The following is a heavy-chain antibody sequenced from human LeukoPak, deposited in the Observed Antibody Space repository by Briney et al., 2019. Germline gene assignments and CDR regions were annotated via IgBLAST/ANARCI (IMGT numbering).Heavy chain of an antibody. CDR1: GFTFDDYA. J-gene: IGHJ3*02. CDR3: AKDTYYYDSSGPDI. V-gene: IGHV3-43*02. Sequence: GGSLRLSCAASGFTFDDYAMHWVRQAPGKGLEWVSLISEDGGSTYYADSVKGRFTISRDNSKNSLYLQMNSLRTEDTALYYCAKDTYYYDSSGPDIWGQGTMVTVSS. CDR2: ISEDGGST. D-gene: IGHD3-22*01.